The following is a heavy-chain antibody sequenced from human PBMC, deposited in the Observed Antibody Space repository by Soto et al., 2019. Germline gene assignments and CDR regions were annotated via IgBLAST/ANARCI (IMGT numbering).Heavy chain of an antibody. V-gene: IGHV3-9*01. J-gene: IGHJ4*02. CDR3: AKDMGHGRTFDY. CDR1: GFTFDDYA. CDR2: IIWNSGSI. Sequence: EVQLVESGGGLVQPGRSLRLSCAASGFTFDDYAMHWVRQAPGKGLEWVSGIIWNSGSIGYADSVKGRFTISRDNAKNSLYLQMNSLRAEDTALYYCAKDMGHGRTFDYWGQGTLVTVSS.